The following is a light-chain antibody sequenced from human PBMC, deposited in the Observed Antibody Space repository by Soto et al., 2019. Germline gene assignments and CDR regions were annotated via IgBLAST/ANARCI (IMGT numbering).Light chain of an antibody. CDR2: EVS. CDR3: SSYTSSSTPV. Sequence: QSVLTQPASVSGSPGQSITISCTGTSXDVGGYNYVSWYQQHPGKAPKLMIYEVSNRPSGVSNRFCGSKSGNTASLTISGLQAEDEADYYCSSYTSSSTPVFGTGPKVTVI. CDR1: SXDVGGYNY. J-gene: IGLJ1*01. V-gene: IGLV2-14*01.